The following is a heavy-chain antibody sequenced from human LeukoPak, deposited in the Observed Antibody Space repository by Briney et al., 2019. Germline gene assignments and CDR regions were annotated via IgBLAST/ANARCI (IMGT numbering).Heavy chain of an antibody. CDR2: ISYGGSYK. V-gene: IGHV3-30*18. J-gene: IGHJ4*02. Sequence: PGGSLRLSCAASGFTFSSYGMHWVRQAPGKGLEWVAVISYGGSYKNYADSVKGRFTISRDNSKNTLYLEMNSLRAEDTVVYYCAKESFPVWGQGTLVTVSS. CDR1: GFTFSSYG. D-gene: IGHD2/OR15-2a*01. CDR3: AKESFPV.